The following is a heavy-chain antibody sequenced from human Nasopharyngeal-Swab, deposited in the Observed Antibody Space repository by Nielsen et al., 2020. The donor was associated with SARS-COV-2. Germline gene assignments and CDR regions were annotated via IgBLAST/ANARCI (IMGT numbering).Heavy chain of an antibody. CDR2: IYPGGSDT. CDR3: ARHVDRRYYYDSSGAFDI. Sequence: GGSLRLSCKGSGYSFTSYWIGWVRQMPGKGLEWMGIIYPGGSDTRYSPSFQGQVTISADKSISTAYLQWSSLKASDTAMYYCARHVDRRYYYDSSGAFDIWGQGTMVTVSS. J-gene: IGHJ3*02. D-gene: IGHD3-22*01. V-gene: IGHV5-51*01. CDR1: GYSFTSYW.